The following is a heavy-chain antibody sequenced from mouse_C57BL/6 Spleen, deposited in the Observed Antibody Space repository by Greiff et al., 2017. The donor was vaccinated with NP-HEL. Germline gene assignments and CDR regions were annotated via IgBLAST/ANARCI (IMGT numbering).Heavy chain of an antibody. CDR3: TRHGSSYWYFDV. Sequence: QVQLQQPGAELVRPGASVTLSCKASGYTFTDYEMHWVKQTPVHGLEWIGAIDPETGGTAYNQKFKGKAILTADKSSSTAYMELRSLTSEDSAVYYCTRHGSSYWYFDVWGTGTTVTVSS. D-gene: IGHD1-1*01. CDR1: GYTFTDYE. V-gene: IGHV1-15*01. J-gene: IGHJ1*03. CDR2: IDPETGGT.